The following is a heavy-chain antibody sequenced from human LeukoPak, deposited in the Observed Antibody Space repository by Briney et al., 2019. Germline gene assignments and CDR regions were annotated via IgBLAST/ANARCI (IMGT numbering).Heavy chain of an antibody. V-gene: IGHV3-48*01. CDR3: ARSILATTAGFDY. D-gene: IGHD5-12*01. CDR2: ISGSGTSI. Sequence: PGGSLRLSCAASGFTFSSYSITWFGQPPGKDLSGFSHISGSGTSIYYSDSVKGRFTVSRDNAKNSLFLQMNSLRAEDTAVYYCARSILATTAGFDYWGQGTLVTVSS. CDR1: GFTFSSYS. J-gene: IGHJ4*02.